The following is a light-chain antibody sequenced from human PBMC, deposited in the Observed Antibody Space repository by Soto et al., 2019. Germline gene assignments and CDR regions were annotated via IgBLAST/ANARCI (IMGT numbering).Light chain of an antibody. J-gene: IGLJ1*01. CDR1: ISDVGGYDY. Sequence: QSLLSQPSSVCGSPGQSITISCTGTISDVGGYDYVSWYQLHPGKAPKLMVFEVSNRPSGVSYRFSGYKSGNTASLTISGLQAEDEADYFCSSYSISTAYLFGTGTKVTVL. CDR2: EVS. V-gene: IGLV2-14*01. CDR3: SSYSISTAYL.